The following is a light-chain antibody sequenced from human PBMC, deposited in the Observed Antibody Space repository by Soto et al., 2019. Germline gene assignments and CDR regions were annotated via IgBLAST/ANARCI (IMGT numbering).Light chain of an antibody. V-gene: IGKV1-39*01. CDR3: KQSFNNPT. Sequence: DIQMTQSPSSLSASVGDRVTITCRPSQNINNFLNWYQQKPGEAPNLLIYGVSNLQSAVPSRFSGSRSEAHSTLTISTRQPEDSATYYCKQSFNNPTFGQGTKLESK. CDR2: GVS. CDR1: QNINNF. J-gene: IGKJ2*01.